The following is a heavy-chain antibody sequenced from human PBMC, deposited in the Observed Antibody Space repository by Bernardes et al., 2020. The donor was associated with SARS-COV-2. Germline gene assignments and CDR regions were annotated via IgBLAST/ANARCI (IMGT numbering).Heavy chain of an antibody. CDR1: GFTFSSYA. CDR2: ISYDGSNK. Sequence: GGSLSLSCAASGFTFSSYAMHWVRQAPGKGLEWVAVISYDGSNKYYADSVKGRFTISRDNSKNTLYLQMNSLRAEDTAVYYCARDAYYYDRSGYYWGKYDYYGMDVWGQGTTVTVSS. V-gene: IGHV3-30-3*01. CDR3: ARDAYYYDRSGYYWGKYDYYGMDV. J-gene: IGHJ6*02. D-gene: IGHD3-22*01.